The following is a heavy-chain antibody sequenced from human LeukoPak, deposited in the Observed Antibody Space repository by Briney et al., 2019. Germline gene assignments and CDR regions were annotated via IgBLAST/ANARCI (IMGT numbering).Heavy chain of an antibody. CDR1: GGSISSYS. J-gene: IGHJ6*02. D-gene: IGHD3-10*01. Sequence: SETLSLTCTVSGGSISSYSWSWIRQPPGKGLEWIWSIYYSGSTTYNPSLKSRVTISVDTSKNQSSLKLSSVSAADTAVYYCAREGRDPRGVRYYYGMDVWGQGTTVTVSS. CDR3: AREGRDPRGVRYYYGMDV. CDR2: IYYSGST. V-gene: IGHV4-59*01.